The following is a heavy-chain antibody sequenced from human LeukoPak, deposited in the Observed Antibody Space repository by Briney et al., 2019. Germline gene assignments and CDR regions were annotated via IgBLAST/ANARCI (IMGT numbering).Heavy chain of an antibody. CDR2: ISGSGGST. Sequence: PGGSLRLSCTASGLTFSTSGFNWVRQAPGKGLEWVSAISGSGGSTYYADSVKGRFTISRDNSKNTLYLQMNSLRAEDTAVYYCAKDPQGWNLYYFDYWGQGTLVTVSS. CDR3: AKDPQGWNLYYFDY. V-gene: IGHV3-23*01. D-gene: IGHD1-1*01. J-gene: IGHJ4*02. CDR1: GLTFSTSG.